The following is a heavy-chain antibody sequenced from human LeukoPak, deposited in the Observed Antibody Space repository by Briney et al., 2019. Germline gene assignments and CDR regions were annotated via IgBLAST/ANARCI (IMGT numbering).Heavy chain of an antibody. D-gene: IGHD6-13*01. J-gene: IGHJ5*02. CDR1: GGSFSGYY. Sequence: SETLSLTCAVHGGSFSGYYWTWIRQPPGKGLEWIGYIYYSGSTNYNPSLKSRVTISVDTSKNQFSLRLNSVTAADTAVYFCARADYSTSWYWFDPWGQGTLVTVSS. CDR2: IYYSGST. V-gene: IGHV4-59*13. CDR3: ARADYSTSWYWFDP.